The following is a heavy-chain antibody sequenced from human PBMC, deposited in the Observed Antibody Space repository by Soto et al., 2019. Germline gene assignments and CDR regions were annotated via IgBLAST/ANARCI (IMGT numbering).Heavy chain of an antibody. CDR3: ALGSWSGETFDI. Sequence: QVQLVQSGAEVKKPGSSVKVSCKASGGTFNVYTIIWVRQAPGQGLEWMGRIIPMLAITNYAQRFQGRVTLTADTSTTTAYMELRSLPSEDTAVYYCALGSWSGETFDIWGQGTVVTVSS. V-gene: IGHV1-69*02. CDR2: IIPMLAIT. J-gene: IGHJ3*02. CDR1: GGTFNVYT. D-gene: IGHD6-13*01.